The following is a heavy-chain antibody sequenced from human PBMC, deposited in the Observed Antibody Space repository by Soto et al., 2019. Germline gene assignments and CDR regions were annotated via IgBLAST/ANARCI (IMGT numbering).Heavy chain of an antibody. CDR1: GFTFSNYA. Sequence: EMQLLESGGGLVQPGGSLRLSCAASGFTFSNYAISWVRQAPGKGLEWVSTLTAGGGDTYYADSVKGRFTISRDNSKNTQYMQITRLRAEDTLLYDCAKKYSYDTGTYLYHFDCWGQGTLVTVSS. V-gene: IGHV3-23*01. D-gene: IGHD3-10*01. J-gene: IGHJ4*02. CDR2: LTAGGGDT. CDR3: AKKYSYDTGTYLYHFDC.